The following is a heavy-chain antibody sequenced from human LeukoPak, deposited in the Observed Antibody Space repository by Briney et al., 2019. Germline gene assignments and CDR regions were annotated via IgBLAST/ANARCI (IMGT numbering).Heavy chain of an antibody. CDR2: INHSGST. CDR1: GGSFSGYY. D-gene: IGHD5-12*01. V-gene: IGHV4-34*01. CDR3: ATYYIVATTFDY. Sequence: PSETLSLTCAVYGGSFSGYYWSWIRQPPGKGLEWIGEINHSGSTNYNPSLKSRVTMSVDTSKNQFSLKLSSVTAADTAVYYCATYYIVATTFDYWGQGTLVTVSS. J-gene: IGHJ4*02.